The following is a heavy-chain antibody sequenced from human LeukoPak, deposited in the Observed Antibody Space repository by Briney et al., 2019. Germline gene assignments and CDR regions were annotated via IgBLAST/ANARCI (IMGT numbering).Heavy chain of an antibody. D-gene: IGHD6-13*01. V-gene: IGHV4-59*08. CDR3: ARHGIVDSSRKYYFDY. CDR1: GGSIRTYY. Sequence: PSETLSLTCSVSGGSIRTYYRSWIRQPPGKGLEWIGYNPSLKRRVTISVDTSKNQFSLDPSSVTAADTAVYYCARHGIVDSSRKYYFDYWGQGTLVTVSS. J-gene: IGHJ4*02.